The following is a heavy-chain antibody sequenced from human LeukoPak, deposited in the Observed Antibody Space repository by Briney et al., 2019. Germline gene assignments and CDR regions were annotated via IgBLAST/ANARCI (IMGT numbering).Heavy chain of an antibody. D-gene: IGHD3-10*01. V-gene: IGHV3-48*03. CDR1: GFTFSSYD. J-gene: IGHJ4*02. CDR3: ARAGSGSYYVFEY. Sequence: PGGSLRLSCAASGFTFSSYDMNWVRQAPGKGLEWVSYIGSGGSAIFHADSVKGRFTISRDNAKNSLYLQMNSLRAEDTAVYYCARAGSGSYYVFEYWGQGTLVTVSS. CDR2: IGSGGSAI.